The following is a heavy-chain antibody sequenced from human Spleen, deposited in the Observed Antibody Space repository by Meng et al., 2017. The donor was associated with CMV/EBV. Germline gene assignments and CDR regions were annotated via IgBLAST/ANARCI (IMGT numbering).Heavy chain of an antibody. CDR1: GFTFDDYA. V-gene: IGHV3-43D*03. J-gene: IGHJ6*02. Sequence: GESLKISCAASGFTFDDYAMHWVRQAPGKGLEWVSLISWDGGSTYYADSVKGRFTISRDNSKNSLYLQMNSLRAEDTALYYCAKDAAAQRPYYYYYGMDVWGQGTTVTVSS. CDR3: AKDAAAQRPYYYYYGMDV. D-gene: IGHD2-15*01. CDR2: ISWDGGST.